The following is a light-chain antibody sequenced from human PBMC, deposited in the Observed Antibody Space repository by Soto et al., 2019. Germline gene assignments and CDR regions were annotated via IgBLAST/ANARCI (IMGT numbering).Light chain of an antibody. CDR3: QQYDSSPRT. Sequence: EIVLTQSPATLSLSPGEGATLSCRASQSVRSYLAWYQQKPGQAPRLLIYGPSSRATGIPDRFSGSGSGTDFTLTINRLEPEDFAVYYCQQYDSSPRTFGQGTKVDIK. V-gene: IGKV3-20*01. J-gene: IGKJ1*01. CDR2: GPS. CDR1: QSVRSY.